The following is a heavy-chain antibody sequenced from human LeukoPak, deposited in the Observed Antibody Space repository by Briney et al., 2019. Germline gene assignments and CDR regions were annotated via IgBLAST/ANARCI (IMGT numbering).Heavy chain of an antibody. D-gene: IGHD3-3*01. J-gene: IGHJ4*02. CDR3: ANLYDFWSGFIPTTDY. Sequence: GGSLRLSCAVSGFTVSSNFMSWVRQAAGKELEWVSVIYSGGSTHYADSVKGRFTISRDNSKNTLFLQMNSLRAEDTAVYYCANLYDFWSGFIPTTDYWGQGTPVTVSS. V-gene: IGHV3-53*01. CDR1: GFTVSSNF. CDR2: IYSGGST.